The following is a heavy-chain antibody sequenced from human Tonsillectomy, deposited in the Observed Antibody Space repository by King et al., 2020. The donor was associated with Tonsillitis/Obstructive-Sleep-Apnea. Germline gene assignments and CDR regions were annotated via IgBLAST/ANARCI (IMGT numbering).Heavy chain of an antibody. CDR1: GFTFSSYS. D-gene: IGHD3-3*01. V-gene: IGHV3-48*02. J-gene: IGHJ3*02. CDR2: ISSSSSTI. Sequence: VQLVESGGGLVQPGGSLRLSCAASGFTFSSYSMNWVRQAPGKGPEWVSYISSSSSTIYYADSVKGRFTISRDNAKNSLYLQMNSLRDEDTAVYYCARTHYDFWSGYFTGAFDIWGQGTMVTVSS. CDR3: ARTHYDFWSGYFTGAFDI.